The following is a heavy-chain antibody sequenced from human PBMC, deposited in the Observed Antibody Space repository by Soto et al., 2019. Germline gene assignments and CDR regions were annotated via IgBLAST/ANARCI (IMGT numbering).Heavy chain of an antibody. V-gene: IGHV3-48*01. Sequence: EVQLVESGGGLVQPGGSLRLSCAASGFIFSSYSMNWVRQAPGKGLEWVSYISSSSSTIYYADSVKGRFTIARDNAKNSLYLQMNSLRAEHTAVYYCARYYYGSGSTYYYMDVWGKGTTVTVSS. D-gene: IGHD3-10*01. J-gene: IGHJ6*03. CDR2: ISSSSSTI. CDR3: ARYYYGSGSTYYYMDV. CDR1: GFIFSSYS.